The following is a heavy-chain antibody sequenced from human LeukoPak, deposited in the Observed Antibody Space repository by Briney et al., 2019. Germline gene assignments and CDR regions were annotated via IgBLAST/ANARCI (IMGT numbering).Heavy chain of an antibody. D-gene: IGHD6-13*01. CDR1: GDSISSSSYY. J-gene: IGHJ4*02. CDR3: ARDRGYGSNWYFFSYFDY. V-gene: IGHV4-39*07. Sequence: SETLSLTCTVSGDSISSSSYYWGWIRQPPGKGLEWIGSIYYSESTYYNPSLKSRVTISVDTSKNQFSLKLSSVTAADTAVYYCARDRGYGSNWYFFSYFDYWGQGTLVTVSS. CDR2: IYYSEST.